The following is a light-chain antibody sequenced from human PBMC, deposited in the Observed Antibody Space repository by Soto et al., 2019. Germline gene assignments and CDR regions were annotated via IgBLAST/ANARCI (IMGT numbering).Light chain of an antibody. V-gene: IGLV2-8*01. CDR2: DVN. CDR1: SSDVGGYNY. J-gene: IGLJ1*01. CDR3: SSYAGNNIYV. Sequence: QSALTQPPSASGSPGQSVTISCTGTSSDVGGYNYVSWYQQRPGKAPKLMISDVNKRPSGVPDRFSGSKSGNTASLTVSGLQADDEADYYCSSYAGNNIYVFGGGTKLTVL.